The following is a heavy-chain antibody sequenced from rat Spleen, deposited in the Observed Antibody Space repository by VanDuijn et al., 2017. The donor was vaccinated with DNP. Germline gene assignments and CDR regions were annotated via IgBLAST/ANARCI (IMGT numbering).Heavy chain of an antibody. D-gene: IGHD1-2*01. CDR2: ITSSGGST. CDR1: GFTFNNYW. J-gene: IGHJ4*01. CDR3: ATHGSIATISTGAMDV. Sequence: EVKLVESGGDLVQPGRSLKLSCVASGFTFNNYWMTWIRQVPGKGLEWVASITSSGGSTYYGDSVKGRFTISRDNAKNTLHLQMDSLRSEDTATYYCATHGSIATISTGAMDVWGQGTSVTVSS. V-gene: IGHV5-31*01.